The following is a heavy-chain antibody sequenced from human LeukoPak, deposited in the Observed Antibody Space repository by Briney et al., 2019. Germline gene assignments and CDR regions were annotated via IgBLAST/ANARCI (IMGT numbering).Heavy chain of an antibody. CDR2: IIPIFGIA. Sequence: SVKVSCKASGGTFSSYAISWVRQAPGQGLEWMGRIIPIFGIANYAQKFQGRVTITADKSTSTAYMEPSSLRSEDTAVYYCARRIVGAPGGYYYYGMDVWGQGTTVTVSS. D-gene: IGHD1-26*01. V-gene: IGHV1-69*04. CDR3: ARRIVGAPGGYYYYGMDV. J-gene: IGHJ6*02. CDR1: GGTFSSYA.